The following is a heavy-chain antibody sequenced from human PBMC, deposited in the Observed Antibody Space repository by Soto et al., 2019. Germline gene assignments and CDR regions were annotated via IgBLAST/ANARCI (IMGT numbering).Heavy chain of an antibody. D-gene: IGHD1-26*01. CDR1: GYTFNSYA. CDR2: INPDNGNT. CDR3: AREVGGSRGWSGLASVYFDS. V-gene: IGHV1-3*01. Sequence: ASVKVSCKASGYTFNSYAVHWVRQAPGQRLEWMGWINPDNGNTKISQKFQGRGTITRDTSATTAYLALSSLRSEDTGVYFCAREVGGSRGWSGLASVYFDSWGQGALVTSPQ. J-gene: IGHJ4*02.